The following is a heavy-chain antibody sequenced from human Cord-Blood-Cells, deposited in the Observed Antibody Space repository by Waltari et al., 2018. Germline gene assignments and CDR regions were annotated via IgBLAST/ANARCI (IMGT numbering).Heavy chain of an antibody. CDR1: GGSISSSY. CDR2: IYYSGST. J-gene: IGHJ4*02. CDR3: VGSALRLSFDY. V-gene: IGHV4-59*08. D-gene: IGHD3-10*01. Sequence: QVQLQESGPGLVKPSETLSLTCTVSGGSISSSYWSWIRQPPGKGLEWIGYIYYSGSTNYNPSLKSRVTISVDTSKNQFSLKLSSVTAADTAVYYCVGSALRLSFDYWGQGTLVTVSS.